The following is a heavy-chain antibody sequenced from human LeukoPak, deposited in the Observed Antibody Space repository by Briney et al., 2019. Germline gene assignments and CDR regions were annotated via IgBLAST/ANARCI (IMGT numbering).Heavy chain of an antibody. CDR3: AKPRLGYCSSTSCYPYDY. D-gene: IGHD2-2*01. CDR1: GFTFSSYA. J-gene: IGHJ4*02. Sequence: TGGSLRLSCAASGFTFSSYAMSWVRQAPGKGLEWVSAISGSGGSTYYADSVKGRFTISRDNSKNTLYLQMNSLRAEDTAVYYCAKPRLGYCSSTSCYPYDYWGQGTLVTVSS. V-gene: IGHV3-23*01. CDR2: ISGSGGST.